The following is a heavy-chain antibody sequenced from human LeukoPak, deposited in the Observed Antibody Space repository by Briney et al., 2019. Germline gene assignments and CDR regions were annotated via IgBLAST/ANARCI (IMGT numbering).Heavy chain of an antibody. CDR1: GFSLSTSGVG. V-gene: IGHV2-5*01. J-gene: IGHJ4*02. CDR2: IYWNNDK. Sequence: ESGPTLVNPTQTLTLTCTFSGFSLSTSGVGVGWIRQPPGKALEWLTLIYWNNDKHYSPSLKSRLIITKDTSKNQVVLTMTNMDPVDTAAYYCAHTLDFAAAVRYFDYWGQGTLVTVSS. CDR3: AHTLDFAAAVRYFDY. D-gene: IGHD2-15*01.